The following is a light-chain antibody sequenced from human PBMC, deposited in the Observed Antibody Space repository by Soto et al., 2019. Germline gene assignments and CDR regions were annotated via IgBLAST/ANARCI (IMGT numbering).Light chain of an antibody. Sequence: DIQMTQSPSTLSASLGGRVTITCRASQSISSWLAWYQQKPGKAPKLLIYAASSLQSGVPSRFSGSGSGTHFTLTISRMQPEDFATYYCQQLNSYLTFGGGTKVDIK. J-gene: IGKJ4*01. CDR2: AAS. CDR1: QSISSW. V-gene: IGKV1-5*01. CDR3: QQLNSYLT.